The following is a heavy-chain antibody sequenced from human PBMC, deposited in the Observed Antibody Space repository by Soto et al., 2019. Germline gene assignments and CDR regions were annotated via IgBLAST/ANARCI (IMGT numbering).Heavy chain of an antibody. D-gene: IGHD1-26*01. CDR3: ARHGDRMVGATGAGFGY. CDR2: IYYSGST. V-gene: IGHV4-39*01. Sequence: QLQLQESGPGLVKPSETLSLTCTVSGGSISSSSYYWGWIRQPPGKGLEWIGSIYYSGSTYYNPSLKSRVTIYVDTSKNQFSLKLSSVTAADTAVYYCARHGDRMVGATGAGFGYWGQGTLVTVSS. J-gene: IGHJ4*02. CDR1: GGSISSSSYY.